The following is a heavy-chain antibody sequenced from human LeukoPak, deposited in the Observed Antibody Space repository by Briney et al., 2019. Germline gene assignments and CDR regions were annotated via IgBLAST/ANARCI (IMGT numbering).Heavy chain of an antibody. CDR3: ARAAVTGWFDP. CDR1: GGSFSSYA. J-gene: IGHJ5*02. CDR2: IIPILGIA. Sequence: SVKVSCKASGGSFSSYAISWVRQAPGQGLEWMGRIIPILGIANYAQKFQGRVTITADKSTSTAYMELSSLRSEDTAVYYCARAAVTGWFDPWGQGTLVTVSS. D-gene: IGHD2-21*02. V-gene: IGHV1-69*04.